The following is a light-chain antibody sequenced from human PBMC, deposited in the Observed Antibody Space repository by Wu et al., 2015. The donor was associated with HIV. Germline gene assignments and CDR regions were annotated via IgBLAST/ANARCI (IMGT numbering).Light chain of an antibody. Sequence: DIQMTQSPSSLPASVGDRVTITCRAGQSISDYLNWYQQKPGKAPKLLISAASSLQGGVPSRFSGSGSGTEFTLTISSLQPEDFATYYCQQSYSTPAWTFGQGTKVEIK. J-gene: IGKJ1*01. CDR2: AAS. V-gene: IGKV1-39*01. CDR1: QSISDY. CDR3: QQSYSTPAWT.